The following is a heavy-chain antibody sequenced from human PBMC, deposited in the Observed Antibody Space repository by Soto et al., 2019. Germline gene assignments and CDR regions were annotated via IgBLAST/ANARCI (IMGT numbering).Heavy chain of an antibody. V-gene: IGHV1-8*01. CDR3: ARGTWELRFYFGVDV. CDR2: MNPNSGNT. CDR1: GYTFTSYD. J-gene: IGHJ6*02. D-gene: IGHD1-26*01. Sequence: AAVKVSCKASGYTFTSYDINWVRQATGQGLEWMGWMNPNSGNTGYAQKFQGRVTMTRNTSKSTAYMELSSLRSEDTAVYYCARGTWELRFYFGVDVWGHGTTVTVSS.